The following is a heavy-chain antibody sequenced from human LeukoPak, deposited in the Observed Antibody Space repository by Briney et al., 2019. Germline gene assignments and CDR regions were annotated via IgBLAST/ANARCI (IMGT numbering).Heavy chain of an antibody. J-gene: IGHJ5*02. CDR2: IKSKTDGGTT. CDR3: TTLVGARGGWFDP. D-gene: IGHD1-26*01. CDR1: GFTFSNAW. V-gene: IGHV3-15*01. Sequence: PGGSPRLSCAASGFTFSNAWMSWVRQAPGKGLEWVGRIKSKTDGGTTDYAAPVKGRFTISRDDSKNTLYLQMNSLKTEDTAVYYCTTLVGARGGWFDPWGQGTLVTVSS.